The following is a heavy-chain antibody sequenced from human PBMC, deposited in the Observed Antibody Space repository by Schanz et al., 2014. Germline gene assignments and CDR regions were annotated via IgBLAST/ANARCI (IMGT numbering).Heavy chain of an antibody. Sequence: EVQLLESGGGLVRPGGSLRLSCAASGFTFSNYAMSWVRQAPGKGLEWVSGLIVDSGNTYYAGSVKGRFSISRDYSKNTLYLQMSSLRAEDTAIYYCAKLSSSGRLAGYFDYWGQGALVTVSS. D-gene: IGHD6-19*01. V-gene: IGHV3-23*01. CDR1: GFTFSNYA. CDR2: LIVDSGNT. J-gene: IGHJ4*02. CDR3: AKLSSSGRLAGYFDY.